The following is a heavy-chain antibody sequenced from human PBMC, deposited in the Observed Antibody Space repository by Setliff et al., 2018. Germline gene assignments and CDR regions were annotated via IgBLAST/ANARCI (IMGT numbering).Heavy chain of an antibody. D-gene: IGHD3-16*01. V-gene: IGHV4-59*01. CDR1: GGSISGYY. Sequence: PSETLSLTCSVSGGSISGYYWNWLRQTPGKGLEWVGHIYYNGDTKYNPSLQSRVTMSVDTSKNQFSLKPTSVTAADTAVYYCVRGGSSVWAWYFDLWGRGTLVTSPQ. CDR2: IYYNGDT. CDR3: VRGGSSVWAWYFDL. J-gene: IGHJ2*01.